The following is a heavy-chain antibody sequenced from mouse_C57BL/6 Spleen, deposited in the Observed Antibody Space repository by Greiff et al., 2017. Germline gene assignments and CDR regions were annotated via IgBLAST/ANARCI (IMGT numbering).Heavy chain of an antibody. CDR1: GFNIKDDY. J-gene: IGHJ3*01. Sequence: EVQLQQSGAELVRPGASVKLSCTASGFNIKDDYMHWVKQRPEQGLEWIGWIDPENGDTEYASKFQGKATITADTSSNTAYLQLSSLTSEDTAGYYCTTSLFADWGQGTLVTVSA. V-gene: IGHV14-4*01. CDR2: IDPENGDT. CDR3: TTSLFAD.